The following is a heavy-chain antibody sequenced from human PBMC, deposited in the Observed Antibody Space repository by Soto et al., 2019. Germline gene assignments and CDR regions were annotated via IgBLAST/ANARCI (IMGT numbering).Heavy chain of an antibody. J-gene: IGHJ3*02. CDR1: GFTFSSYG. D-gene: IGHD5-18*01. V-gene: IGHV3-30*18. CDR2: ISYDGSKK. Sequence: QVQLVESGGGVVQPGRSLRLSCAASGFTFSSYGMHCVRQAPGKGLEWVAVISYDGSKKYYGDSVKGRFTISRDNSNKTLYLQMNSLRASDTGVYYCVKDTSLRQLWLDPEAFDIWGQGTMVTVSS. CDR3: VKDTSLRQLWLDPEAFDI.